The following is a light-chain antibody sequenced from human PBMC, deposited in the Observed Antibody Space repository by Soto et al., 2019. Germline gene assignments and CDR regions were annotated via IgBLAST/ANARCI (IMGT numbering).Light chain of an antibody. V-gene: IGKV1-39*01. Sequence: SQMTQAPSSLSASVGDRVTITCRASQSISSYLNWYQQKPGKAPKLLIYAASSLQSGVPSRFSGSGSGTDFTLTISSLQPEDFATYYCQQSYTPITFGRGTRLEIK. CDR2: AAS. CDR1: QSISSY. CDR3: QQSYTPIT. J-gene: IGKJ5*01.